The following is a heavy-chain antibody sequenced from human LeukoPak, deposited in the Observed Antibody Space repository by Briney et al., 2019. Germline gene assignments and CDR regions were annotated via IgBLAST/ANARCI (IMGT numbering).Heavy chain of an antibody. CDR2: IIPIFGTA. CDR3: AREHYSNYGHWFDP. D-gene: IGHD4-11*01. J-gene: IGHJ5*02. V-gene: IGHV1-69*05. Sequence: SVKVSCKASGGTFSSYAISWVRQAPGQGLEWMGRIIPIFGTANYAQKFQGRVTITTDESTSTAYMELSSLRSEDTDVYYCAREHYSNYGHWFDPWGQGTLVTVSS. CDR1: GGTFSSYA.